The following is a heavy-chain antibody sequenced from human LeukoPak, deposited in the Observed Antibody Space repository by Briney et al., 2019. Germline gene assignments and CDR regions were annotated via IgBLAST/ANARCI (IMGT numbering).Heavy chain of an antibody. J-gene: IGHJ2*01. D-gene: IGHD4-17*01. V-gene: IGHV3-23*01. CDR3: AKDYGDYGGWYFDL. CDR1: GFIFSSYA. CDR2: ISGSDDNT. Sequence: GGSLRLSCAASGFIFSSYAMNWVRQAPGKGLEWVSAISGSDDNTYYADSVKGRFTISRDSSKNTLYLQMNSLRAEDTAVYYCAKDYGDYGGWYFDLWGRGTLVTVSS.